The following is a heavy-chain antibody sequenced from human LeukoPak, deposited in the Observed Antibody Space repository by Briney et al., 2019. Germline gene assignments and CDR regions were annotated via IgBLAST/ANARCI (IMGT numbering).Heavy chain of an antibody. D-gene: IGHD3-16*02. CDR3: ARGLLTFGGVIGGPQALEYFQH. CDR2: SSPYNGKT. CDR1: GYTFSNYG. V-gene: IGHV1-18*01. J-gene: IGHJ1*01. Sequence: ASVKVSCKASGYTFSNYGISWVRQAPGQGLEWMGWSSPYNGKTNYAQKLQGRVTMTTDTSTSTAYMELRSLRSDDTAMYYCARGLLTFGGVIGGPQALEYFQHWGQGALVTVSS.